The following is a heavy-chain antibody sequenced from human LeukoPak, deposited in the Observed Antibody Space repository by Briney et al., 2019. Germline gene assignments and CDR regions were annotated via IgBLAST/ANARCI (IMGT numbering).Heavy chain of an antibody. D-gene: IGHD4-17*01. J-gene: IGHJ6*02. CDR1: GFTFSSYA. V-gene: IGHV3-23*01. CDR2: ISGSGGST. Sequence: GGSLRLSCAASGFTFSSYAMSWVRQAPGKGLEWVSAISGSGGSTYYADSVKGRFTISRDNSKNTLYLQMNSLRAEDTAVYYCARASVPHGDYYYYGMDVWGQGTTVTVSS. CDR3: ARASVPHGDYYYYGMDV.